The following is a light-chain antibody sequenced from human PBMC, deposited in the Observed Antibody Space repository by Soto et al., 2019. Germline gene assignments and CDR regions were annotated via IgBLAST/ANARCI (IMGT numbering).Light chain of an antibody. Sequence: DVQMIQSPSSLSASVGDRVTITCRASQRISTFLNWYQQKPGKAPKLLIYAASSLQSGVPSRFSGSGSGTDFTLTISSLQPEDFAVYYCQQSYSTPSITFGQGTRLETK. CDR1: QRISTF. V-gene: IGKV1-39*01. J-gene: IGKJ5*01. CDR2: AAS. CDR3: QQSYSTPSIT.